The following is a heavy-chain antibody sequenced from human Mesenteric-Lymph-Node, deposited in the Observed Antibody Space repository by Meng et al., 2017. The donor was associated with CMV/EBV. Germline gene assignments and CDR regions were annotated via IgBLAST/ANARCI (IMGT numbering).Heavy chain of an antibody. D-gene: IGHD6-13*01. CDR2: IIPILGIA. V-gene: IGHV1-69*02. CDR1: GGTLSSYT. J-gene: IGHJ5*02. Sequence: QVQLVQSGAEVKKPGSSVKFSGKASGGTLSSYTISWVRQAPGQGLEWMGRIIPILGIANYAQKFQGRVTITADKSTSTAYMELSSLRSEDTAVYYCAGGIAAAGSRWFDPWGQGTLVTVSS. CDR3: AGGIAAAGSRWFDP.